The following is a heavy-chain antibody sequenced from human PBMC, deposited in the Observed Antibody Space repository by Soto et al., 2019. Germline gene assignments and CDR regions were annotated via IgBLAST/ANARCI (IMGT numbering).Heavy chain of an antibody. J-gene: IGHJ4*02. D-gene: IGHD1-1*01. Sequence: EVQLLESGGGLVQPGGSLRLSCAASGFSFSSYAMKWVRQAPGKGLEWVSVISGSGDSTYYADSVKGRFTISRDNSKNTLYLQMNSLRAEDTAVYYCAKRATGTYFDYWGQGTLVTVSS. CDR2: ISGSGDST. CDR1: GFSFSSYA. V-gene: IGHV3-23*01. CDR3: AKRATGTYFDY.